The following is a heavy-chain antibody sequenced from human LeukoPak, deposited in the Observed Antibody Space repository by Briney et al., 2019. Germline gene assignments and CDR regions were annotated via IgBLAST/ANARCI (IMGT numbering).Heavy chain of an antibody. CDR2: IGADTGNT. CDR3: ARDSRETGSTSDFDF. CDR1: GYTFYYYG. D-gene: IGHD1-7*01. Sequence: GASVTVSCKTSGYTFYYYGISWVRQAPGQGLEWMGWIGADTGNTNFAQKLQDRVTMTTDTSTSTAYMELRSLTSDDTAVYYCARDSRETGSTSDFDFWGQGTLVTVSS. V-gene: IGHV1-18*04. J-gene: IGHJ4*02.